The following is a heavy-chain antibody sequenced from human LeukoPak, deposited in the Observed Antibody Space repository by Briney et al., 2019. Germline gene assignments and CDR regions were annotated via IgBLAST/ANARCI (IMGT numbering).Heavy chain of an antibody. V-gene: IGHV4-39*01. CDR1: GGSISSGSYY. CDR2: IYYSGST. Sequence: SQTLSLTCTVSGGSISSGSYYWTWIRQPAGKGLEWIGSIYYSGSTYYNPSLKSRVAISVDTSKNQFSLKLSSVTAADTAVYYCARRDAFDIWGQGTMVTVSS. CDR3: ARRDAFDI. J-gene: IGHJ3*02.